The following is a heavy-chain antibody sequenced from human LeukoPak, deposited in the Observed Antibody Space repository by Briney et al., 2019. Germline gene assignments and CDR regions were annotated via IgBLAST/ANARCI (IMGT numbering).Heavy chain of an antibody. CDR1: GGTFSSYA. D-gene: IGHD3-10*01. J-gene: IGHJ4*02. CDR2: IIPIFGTA. V-gene: IGHV1-69*13. CDR3: ARGNYYGSGNPRNFDY. Sequence: GASVKVSCKASGGTFSSYAISWVRQAPGQGLEWMGGIIPIFGTANYAQKFQGRVTITADESTSTAYMELSSLTSEDTAVYYCARGNYYGSGNPRNFDYWGQGTLVTVSS.